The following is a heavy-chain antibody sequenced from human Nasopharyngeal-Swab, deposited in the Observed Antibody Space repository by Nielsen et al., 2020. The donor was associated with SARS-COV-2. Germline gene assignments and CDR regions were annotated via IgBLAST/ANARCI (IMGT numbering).Heavy chain of an antibody. D-gene: IGHD6-6*01. CDR3: ARGKYRITEFHY. CDR2: ISSSSSTI. CDR1: GFTFSSYS. J-gene: IGHJ4*02. Sequence: GGSLRLSCAASGFTFSSYSMNWVRQAPGKGLEWVSYISSSSSTIYYADSVKGRFTISRDTSKNTLYLQMNSLRTEDTAIYYCARGKYRITEFHYWGQGTLVTVSS. V-gene: IGHV3-48*01.